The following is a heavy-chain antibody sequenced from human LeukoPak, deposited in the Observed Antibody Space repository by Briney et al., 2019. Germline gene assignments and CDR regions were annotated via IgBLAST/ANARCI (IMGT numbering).Heavy chain of an antibody. J-gene: IGHJ4*02. CDR1: GYTLTELS. Sequence: SVKVSCKVSGYTLTELSMHWVRQAPGQGLEWMGGIIPIFATANYAQKFQGRVTITANESTSTAYMELSSLRSEDTAVYYCARGPITTRSHFDYWGQGTLVTVSS. V-gene: IGHV1-69*13. CDR2: IIPIFATA. CDR3: ARGPITTRSHFDY. D-gene: IGHD3-22*01.